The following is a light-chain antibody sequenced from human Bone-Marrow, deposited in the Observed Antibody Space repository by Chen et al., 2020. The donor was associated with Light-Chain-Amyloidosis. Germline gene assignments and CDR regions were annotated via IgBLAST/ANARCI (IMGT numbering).Light chain of an antibody. V-gene: IGLV3-21*02. CDR1: NIGSTS. CDR2: DDS. CDR3: QVWGRSSDRPV. Sequence: SYVLTQPSSVSVAPGQTATIACGGNNIGSTSVHWYQQTPGQAPLLVVYDDSDLPSGIPERLSGSNSGNTATLTISRVEAGDEADYYCQVWGRSSDRPVFGGGTKLTVL. J-gene: IGLJ3*02.